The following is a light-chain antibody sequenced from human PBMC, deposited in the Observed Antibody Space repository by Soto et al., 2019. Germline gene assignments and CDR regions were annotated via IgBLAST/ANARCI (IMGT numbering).Light chain of an antibody. J-gene: IGLJ1*01. V-gene: IGLV2-14*01. CDR1: SSDIGAYDY. CDR3: CSYAGGYTYL. Sequence: SALPQPASLSGSPGQSITISCTGTSSDIGAYDYVSWFQQHPGKAPKLMISEVNNRPSGVSNRFSGSKSGNTAYLTISGLQVEDEAEYFCCSYAGGYTYLFGTGTKVTVL. CDR2: EVN.